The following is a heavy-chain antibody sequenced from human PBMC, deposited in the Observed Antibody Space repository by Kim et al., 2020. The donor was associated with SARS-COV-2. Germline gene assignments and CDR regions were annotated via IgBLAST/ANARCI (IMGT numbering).Heavy chain of an antibody. CDR3: AREGGPHCSSTSCWGGGMDV. D-gene: IGHD2-2*01. V-gene: IGHV4-30-4*01. J-gene: IGHJ6*02. CDR1: GGSISSGDYY. CDR2: IYYSGST. Sequence: SETLSLTCTVSGGSISSGDYYWSWIRQPPGKGLEWIGYIYYSGSTYYNPSLKSRVTISVDTSKNQFSLKLSSVTAADTAVYYCAREGGPHCSSTSCWGGGMDVWGQGTTVTVSS.